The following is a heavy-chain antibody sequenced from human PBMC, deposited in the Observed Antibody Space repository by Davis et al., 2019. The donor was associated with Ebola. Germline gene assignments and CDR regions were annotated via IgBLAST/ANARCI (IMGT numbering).Heavy chain of an antibody. J-gene: IGHJ6*02. CDR1: GGTFSSYA. CDR3: ARSPGVQGVIPLASYYYYYGMDV. D-gene: IGHD3-10*01. Sequence: AASVKVSCKASGGTFSSYATSWVRQAPGQGLEWMGGIIPIFGTANYAQKFQGRVTITADKSTSTAYMELSSLRSEDTAVYYCARSPGVQGVIPLASYYYYYGMDVWGQGTTVTVSS. V-gene: IGHV1-69*06. CDR2: IIPIFGTA.